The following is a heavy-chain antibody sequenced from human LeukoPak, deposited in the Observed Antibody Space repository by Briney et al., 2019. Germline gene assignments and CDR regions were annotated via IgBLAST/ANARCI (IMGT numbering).Heavy chain of an antibody. Sequence: PSETLSLTCAVYGGSFSGYYWSWIRPPPGRGLEWVGYTFSNGNTEYSPSLESRATISVDTSKNQCSLKLTSVTAADTAVYYCARVVYRGENWFDPWGQGTLVTVSS. V-gene: IGHV4-59*01. CDR3: ARVVYRGENWFDP. CDR1: GGSFSGYY. CDR2: TFSNGNT. J-gene: IGHJ5*02. D-gene: IGHD3-10*01.